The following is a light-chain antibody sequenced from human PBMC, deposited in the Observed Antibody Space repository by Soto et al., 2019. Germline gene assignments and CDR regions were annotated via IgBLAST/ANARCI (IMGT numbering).Light chain of an antibody. CDR1: QGIRND. Sequence: AIQMTQSPSSLSASVGDRVTITCRASQGIRNDLGWYHQKPGKAPKLLIYDASNLESGVPSRFSGSASGTEFTLTISSLQPDDFATYYCQQYDNYPLTFGGGTKVDIK. J-gene: IGKJ4*01. V-gene: IGKV1D-13*01. CDR3: QQYDNYPLT. CDR2: DAS.